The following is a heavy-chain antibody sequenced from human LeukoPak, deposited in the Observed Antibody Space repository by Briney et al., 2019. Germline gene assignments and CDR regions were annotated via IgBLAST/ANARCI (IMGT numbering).Heavy chain of an antibody. J-gene: IGHJ6*03. CDR2: ISYDGSNK. D-gene: IGHD3-9*01. CDR3: ARGGPDILTGYNNHYYYYYMDV. V-gene: IGHV3-30*19. CDR1: GFTFSNYG. Sequence: GGSLRLSCAASGFTFSNYGMYWVRQAPGKGLEWVAVISYDGSNKYYADSVKGRFTISRDNSKNTLYLQMNSLRAEDTAVYYCARGGPDILTGYNNHYYYYYMDVWGKGTTVTVSS.